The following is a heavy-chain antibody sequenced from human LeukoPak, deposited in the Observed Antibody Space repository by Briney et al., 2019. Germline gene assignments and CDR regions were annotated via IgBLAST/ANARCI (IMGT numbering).Heavy chain of an antibody. CDR3: AKDSITIFGVVTNWFDP. Sequence: GGSLRLSCAASGFTFSSYAMSWVRQAPGKGLEWVSAISGSGGSTYYADSVKGRFTISRDNSKNTLYLQMNSLRAEDTAVYYCAKDSITIFGVVTNWFDPWGQGTLVTVSS. CDR2: ISGSGGST. CDR1: GFTFSSYA. J-gene: IGHJ5*02. D-gene: IGHD3-3*01. V-gene: IGHV3-23*01.